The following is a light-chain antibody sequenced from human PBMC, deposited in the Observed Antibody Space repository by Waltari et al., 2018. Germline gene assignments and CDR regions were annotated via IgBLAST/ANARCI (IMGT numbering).Light chain of an antibody. CDR1: ALPKKY. CDR2: EDI. Sequence: SYELTQPPSVSVSPGQTARITCSGDALPKKYAYWYQQKSGQAPVLVIDEDIKRPAGIPERFSGSSSGTTATLTISGAHVEDEADYYCYSTDFSGHDRVFGGGTKLTVL. V-gene: IGLV3-10*01. CDR3: YSTDFSGHDRV. J-gene: IGLJ3*02.